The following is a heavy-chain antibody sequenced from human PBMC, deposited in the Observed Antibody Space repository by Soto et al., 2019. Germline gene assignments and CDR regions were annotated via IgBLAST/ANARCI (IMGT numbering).Heavy chain of an antibody. CDR2: IKSKTDGGTT. D-gene: IGHD3-9*01. J-gene: IGHJ4*02. CDR3: TTGTRLRYFDWPLKVVFDY. CDR1: GFTFSNAW. Sequence: GGSLRLSCAASGFTFSNAWMSWVRQAPGKGLEWVGRIKSKTDGGTTDYAAPVKGRFTISRDDSKNTLYLQMNSLKTEDTAVYYCTTGTRLRYFDWPLKVVFDYWGQGTLVTVSS. V-gene: IGHV3-15*01.